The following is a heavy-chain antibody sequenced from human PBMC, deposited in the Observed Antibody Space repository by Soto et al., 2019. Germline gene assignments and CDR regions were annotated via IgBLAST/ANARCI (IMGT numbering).Heavy chain of an antibody. J-gene: IGHJ2*01. V-gene: IGHV4-30-4*01. CDR3: ARDPGTAPLGYCISTSCPHYWYFDL. CDR1: GGSISSGDYY. Sequence: PSETLSLTCTVSGGSISSGDYYWSWIRQPPGKGLEWIGYIYYSGSTYYNPSLKSRVTISVDTSKNQFSLKLSSVTAADTAVYYCARDPGTAPLGYCISTSCPHYWYFDLWGRGTLVTVSS. CDR2: IYYSGST. D-gene: IGHD2-2*01.